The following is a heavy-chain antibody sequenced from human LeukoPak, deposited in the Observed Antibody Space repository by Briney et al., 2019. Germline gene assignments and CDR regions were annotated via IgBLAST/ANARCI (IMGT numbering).Heavy chain of an antibody. CDR2: IYYSGGT. CDR3: ARELSSGWSMGSFDY. V-gene: IGHV4-59*12. CDR1: GGSLSDYY. J-gene: IGHJ4*02. D-gene: IGHD6-19*01. Sequence: SETLSLTCTVSGGSLSDYYWNWIRQPPGKGLGWIGYIYYSGGTNYNPSLKSRVTMSVDTSKNQFSLKLSSVTAADTAVYYCARELSSGWSMGSFDYWGQGTLVTVSS.